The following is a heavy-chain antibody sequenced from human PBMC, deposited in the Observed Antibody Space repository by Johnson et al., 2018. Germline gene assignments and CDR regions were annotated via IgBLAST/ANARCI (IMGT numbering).Heavy chain of an antibody. CDR3: SRGVTDQH. Sequence: QVQLQQWGAGLLKXSETXSLXCAVYGGSLSGYYWSWIRQPPGKGLEWIGEINHSGSTNYNSSLKSRVTISIDTSKNQFSLKVSSVTAADTAVYYCSRGVTDQHWSQGTLVTVSS. V-gene: IGHV4-34*01. CDR2: INHSGST. J-gene: IGHJ1*01. D-gene: IGHD4-23*01. CDR1: GGSLSGYY.